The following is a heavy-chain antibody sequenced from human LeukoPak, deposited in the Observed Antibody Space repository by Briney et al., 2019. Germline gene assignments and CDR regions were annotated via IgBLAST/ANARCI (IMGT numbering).Heavy chain of an antibody. V-gene: IGHV3-23*01. CDR1: GFAFRNNA. CDR2: ISGSGGST. D-gene: IGHD6-13*01. Sequence: GGSLRLSCVASGFAFRNNAMSWVRQAPGKGLEWVSAISGSGGSTYYADSVKGRFTISRDNSKNTLYLQMNSLRAEDTAVYYCAKGDHSSSDYWGQGTLVTVSS. CDR3: AKGDHSSSDY. J-gene: IGHJ4*02.